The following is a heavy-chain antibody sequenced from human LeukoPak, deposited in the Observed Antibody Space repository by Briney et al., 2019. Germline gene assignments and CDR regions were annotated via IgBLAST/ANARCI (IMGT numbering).Heavy chain of an antibody. CDR1: GFTFSSYW. D-gene: IGHD3-10*01. Sequence: GGSLRLSCAASGFTFSSYWMSWVRQAPGKGLECVANIKQDGSEKSYVDSVKGRFTISRDNTKNSVYLQMNSLRVEDTAVYYWARDQVGENYYYRDVWGKGPTVTVSS. CDR3: ARDQVGENYYYRDV. CDR2: IKQDGSEK. J-gene: IGHJ6*03. V-gene: IGHV3-7*01.